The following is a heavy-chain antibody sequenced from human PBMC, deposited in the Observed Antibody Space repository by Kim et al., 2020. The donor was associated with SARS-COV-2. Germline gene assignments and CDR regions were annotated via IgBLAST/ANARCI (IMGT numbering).Heavy chain of an antibody. J-gene: IGHJ4*02. D-gene: IGHD3-22*01. CDR2: ISYDGSNK. V-gene: IGHV3-30-3*01. CDR3: ARSEAVVITSAPFDY. CDR1: GFTFSSYA. Sequence: GGSLRLSCAASGFTFSSYAMHWVRQAPGKGLEWVSVISYDGSNKYYADSVKGLFTISRDNSKNTLYLQMNSLRAEDTAVYYCARSEAVVITSAPFDYWGQGTLVTVSS.